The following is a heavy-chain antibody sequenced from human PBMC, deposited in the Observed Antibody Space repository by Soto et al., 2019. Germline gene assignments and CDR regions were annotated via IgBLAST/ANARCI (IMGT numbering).Heavy chain of an antibody. CDR2: IIPVYGTP. CDR1: GGTFSNYA. V-gene: IGHV1-69*01. D-gene: IGHD2-15*01. CDR3: SIVTAYGMDV. Sequence: QVQLEQSGAEVKKPGSSLKVSCKATGGTFSNYAISWVRQAPGQGLEWMAGIIPVYGTPNYAQRFQDRVTISADESTTTAYMEVHSLKSEDTAIYYCSIVTAYGMDVWGHGTTVIVSS. J-gene: IGHJ6*02.